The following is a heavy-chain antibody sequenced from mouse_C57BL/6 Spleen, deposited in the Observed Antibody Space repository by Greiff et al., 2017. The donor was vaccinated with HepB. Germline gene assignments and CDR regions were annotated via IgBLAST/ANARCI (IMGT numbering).Heavy chain of an antibody. V-gene: IGHV5-17*01. Sequence: DVKLVESGGGLVKPGGSLKLSCAASGFTFSDYGMHWVRQAPEKGLEWVAYISSGSSTIYYADTVKGRFTISRDNAKNTLFLQMTSLRSEDTAMYCCARSYGSTNYFDYWGQGTTLTVSS. J-gene: IGHJ2*01. CDR2: ISSGSSTI. D-gene: IGHD1-1*01. CDR1: GFTFSDYG. CDR3: ARSYGSTNYFDY.